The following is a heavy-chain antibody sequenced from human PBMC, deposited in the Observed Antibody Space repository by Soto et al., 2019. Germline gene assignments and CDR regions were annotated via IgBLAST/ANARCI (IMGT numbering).Heavy chain of an antibody. D-gene: IGHD3-16*02. Sequence: NPSETLSLTCAVSGASISSDAYYWSWIRQHPGKGLEWIGYISYSGSTYYNPSLKSRVTISVDTSKNQFSLKLTSVTVADTAVYYCARYRFSDTWSKFDYWGQGTLVTVSS. V-gene: IGHV4-31*11. CDR2: ISYSGST. CDR1: GASISSDAYY. J-gene: IGHJ4*02. CDR3: ARYRFSDTWSKFDY.